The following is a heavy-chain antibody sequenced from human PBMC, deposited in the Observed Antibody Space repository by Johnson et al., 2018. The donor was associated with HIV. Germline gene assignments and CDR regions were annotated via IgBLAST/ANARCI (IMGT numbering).Heavy chain of an antibody. CDR2: IYSGGST. D-gene: IGHD3-22*01. CDR3: ARGSYYDSSGDAFDI. Sequence: VQLVESGGGLVQPGRSLRLSCAASGFTFSNAWMSWVRQAPGKGLEWVSVIYSGGSTYYADSVKGRFTISRDNSKNTLYLQMNSLRAEDTAVYYCARGSYYDSSGDAFDIWGQGTMVTVSS. CDR1: GFTFSNAW. J-gene: IGHJ3*02. V-gene: IGHV3-66*02.